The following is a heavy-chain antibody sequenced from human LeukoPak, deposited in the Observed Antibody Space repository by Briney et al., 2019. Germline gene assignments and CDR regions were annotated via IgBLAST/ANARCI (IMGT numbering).Heavy chain of an antibody. D-gene: IGHD3-16*02. V-gene: IGHV3-21*01. CDR2: ISSSSYI. CDR3: ASYYDYVWGSYRYIPPDY. J-gene: IGHJ4*02. Sequence: GGSLRLSCAASGFTFSSYSMNWVRQAPGKGLEWVSSISSSSYIYYADSVMGRFTISRDNAKNSLYLQMNSLRAEDTAVYYCASYYDYVWGSYRYIPPDYWGQGTLVTVSS. CDR1: GFTFSSYS.